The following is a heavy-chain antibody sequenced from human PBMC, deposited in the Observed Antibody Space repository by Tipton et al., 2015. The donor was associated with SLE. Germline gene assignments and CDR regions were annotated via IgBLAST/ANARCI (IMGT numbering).Heavy chain of an antibody. CDR3: ARAEGSWDAFDI. CDR1: GGSISDSSHY. D-gene: IGHD2-15*01. V-gene: IGHV4-39*07. J-gene: IGHJ3*02. CDR2: IYHDWST. Sequence: TLSLTCTVSGGSISDSSHYWVWIRQSPGKGLEWVGSIYHDWSTNYNPSLKSRVTISVDTSKNQFSLKLSSVTAADTAVYYCARAEGSWDAFDIWGQGTMVTVSS.